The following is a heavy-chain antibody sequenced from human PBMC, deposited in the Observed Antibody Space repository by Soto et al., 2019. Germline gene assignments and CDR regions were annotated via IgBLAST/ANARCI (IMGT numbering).Heavy chain of an antibody. D-gene: IGHD5-12*01. CDR1: GGFISNGDYH. CDR3: AREGGYDSPHGC. J-gene: IGHJ4*02. CDR2: TYPSGST. V-gene: IGHV4-30-4*01. Sequence: SETLSLTCTVSGGFISNGDYHWSWIRQPPGKGLEWIGYTYPSGSTYYNASLRSRVTISIDASKNQFSLKLNSVTAAGTAVYYCAREGGYDSPHGCWGQGTLVTVSS.